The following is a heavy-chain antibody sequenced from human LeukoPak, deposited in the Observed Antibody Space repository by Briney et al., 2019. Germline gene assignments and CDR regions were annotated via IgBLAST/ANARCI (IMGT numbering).Heavy chain of an antibody. J-gene: IGHJ4*02. V-gene: IGHV4-30-2*01. CDR2: IYHSGST. D-gene: IGHD3-3*01. CDR3: ARRTIFGVVTYFDY. CDR1: GGSISSGGYY. Sequence: PSETLSLTCTVSGGSISSGGYYWSWIRQPPGKGLEWIGYIYHSGSTYYNPSLKSRVTISVDRSKNQFSLKLSSVTAADTAVYYCARRTIFGVVTYFDYWGQGTLVTVSS.